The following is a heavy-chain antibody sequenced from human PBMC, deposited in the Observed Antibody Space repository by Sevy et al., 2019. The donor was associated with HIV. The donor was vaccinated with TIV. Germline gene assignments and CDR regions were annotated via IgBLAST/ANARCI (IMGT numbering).Heavy chain of an antibody. J-gene: IGHJ4*02. CDR3: AKVTNSGGRGDY. Sequence: GGSLRLSCAASVFTFSSYAMSWVRQAPGKGLEWVSAISGSGGSTYYADSVKGRFTISRDNSKNTLYLQMNSLRAEDTAVYYCAKVTNSGGRGDYWGQGTLVTVSS. CDR1: VFTFSSYA. CDR2: ISGSGGST. D-gene: IGHD2-15*01. V-gene: IGHV3-23*01.